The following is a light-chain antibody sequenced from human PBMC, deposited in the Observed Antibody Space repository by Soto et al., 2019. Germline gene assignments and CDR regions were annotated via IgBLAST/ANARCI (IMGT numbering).Light chain of an antibody. Sequence: QSALAQPASVSGSPGQTITISCTGTSSDVGGYNAVSWYQHHPGKAPKLIIYEVTHRPAGVSDRFSASKSGNTASLTISGLQAEDEADYYCNSFRVNRLYVFGTGTQVTVL. CDR3: NSFRVNRLYV. CDR2: EVT. V-gene: IGLV2-14*01. CDR1: SSDVGGYNA. J-gene: IGLJ1*01.